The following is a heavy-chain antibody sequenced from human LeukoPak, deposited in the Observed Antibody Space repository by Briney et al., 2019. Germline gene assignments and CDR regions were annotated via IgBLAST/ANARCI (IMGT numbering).Heavy chain of an antibody. J-gene: IGHJ6*03. CDR1: GFTFSSYG. CDR3: AKGGGYEAQYYSYYLDP. Sequence: PGGSLRLSCAASGFTFSSYGMYWVRQAPGKGLEWVAFIRYDGSNKYYADSVKGRFTISRDNSKNTLYLQMKSLRADDTAVYYSAKGGGYEAQYYSYYLDPWGKGTTVTISS. V-gene: IGHV3-30*02. CDR2: IRYDGSNK. D-gene: IGHD5-12*01.